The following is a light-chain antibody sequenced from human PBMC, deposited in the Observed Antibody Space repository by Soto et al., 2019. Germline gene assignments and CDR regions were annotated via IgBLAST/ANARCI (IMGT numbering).Light chain of an antibody. Sequence: QPVLTQPPSVSGAPGQRITISCTGSSSNIGAGYEVHWYQQLPGTAPKLLIYDSINRPSGVPDRFSGSKSATSASLAITGLQAEDEADYYCQSYDSSLSGAVFGGGTKVTVL. CDR3: QSYDSSLSGAV. V-gene: IGLV1-40*01. CDR1: SSNIGAGYE. CDR2: DSI. J-gene: IGLJ3*02.